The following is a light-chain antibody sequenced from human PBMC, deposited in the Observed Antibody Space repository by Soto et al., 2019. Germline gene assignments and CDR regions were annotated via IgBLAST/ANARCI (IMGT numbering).Light chain of an antibody. J-gene: IGLJ2*01. CDR3: AAWDDSLSVL. Sequence: QSVLTQPPSASGTPGQRVTISCSGSSSNIGSNYVYWYQQLPGTAPKLLIYRTNQRPSGVPDRFSGSTYGTSASLAISGLRSEDEADYYCAAWDDSLSVLFGGGTKLTVL. CDR2: RTN. CDR1: SSNIGSNY. V-gene: IGLV1-47*01.